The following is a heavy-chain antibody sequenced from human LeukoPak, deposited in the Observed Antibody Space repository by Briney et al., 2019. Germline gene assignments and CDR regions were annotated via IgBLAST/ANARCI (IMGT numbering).Heavy chain of an antibody. CDR3: ARVRVATTWNGLGDKYYFDY. V-gene: IGHV1-69*01. CDR2: IIPIFGTT. CDR1: GGTFISYA. D-gene: IGHD1-1*01. J-gene: IGHJ4*02. Sequence: GASVKVSCKASGGTFISYAISWVRQAPGQGLEWMGGIIPIFGTTNYAQKFQGRVTITADESTSTAYMELSSLRSEDTAVYYCARVRVATTWNGLGDKYYFDYWGQGTLVTVSS.